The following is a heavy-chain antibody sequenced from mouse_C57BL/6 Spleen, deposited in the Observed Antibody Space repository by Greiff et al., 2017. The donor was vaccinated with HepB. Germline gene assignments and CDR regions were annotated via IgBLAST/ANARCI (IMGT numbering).Heavy chain of an antibody. CDR3: ARGSFAY. D-gene: IGHD3-1*01. CDR2: IDPSDSYT. CDR1: GYTFTSYW. V-gene: IGHV1-69*01. Sequence: QVQLQQPGAELVMPGASVKLSCKASGYTFTSYWMRWVKQRPGQGLEWIGEIDPSDSYTNYNQKFKGKSTLTVDKSSSTAYMQLSSLTSEDSAVYYCARGSFAYWGQGTLVTVSA. J-gene: IGHJ3*01.